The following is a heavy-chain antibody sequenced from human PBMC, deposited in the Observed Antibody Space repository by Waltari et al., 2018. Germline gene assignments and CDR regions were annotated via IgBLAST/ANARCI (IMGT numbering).Heavy chain of an antibody. Sequence: QLVESGGGLVKPGESLSPPFTGPGFTFSSSAMNWVRQAPGKGLEWVSSINSGGSSIFYGASMKGRFTISRDNAKNSLYLQMNSLRDDDTAVYYCARGGGSFGAWGQGTLVTVSS. V-gene: IGHV3-21*02. D-gene: IGHD1-26*01. CDR3: ARGGGSFGA. J-gene: IGHJ5*02. CDR2: INSGGSSI. CDR1: GFTFSSSA.